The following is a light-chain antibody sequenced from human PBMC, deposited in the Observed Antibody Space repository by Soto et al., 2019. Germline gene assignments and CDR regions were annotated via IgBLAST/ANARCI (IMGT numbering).Light chain of an antibody. Sequence: EIVLTQSPGTMSLSPGERATLSCRASQSVRNYLAWYQQRPGQVPRLLIYYAYNRATGIPARLSGSGSGTDFSLSISRLETEDFAVYYCQKRSNWLWPFGQGNKVEIK. CDR1: QSVRNY. CDR3: QKRSNWLWP. CDR2: YAY. J-gene: IGKJ1*01. V-gene: IGKV3-11*01.